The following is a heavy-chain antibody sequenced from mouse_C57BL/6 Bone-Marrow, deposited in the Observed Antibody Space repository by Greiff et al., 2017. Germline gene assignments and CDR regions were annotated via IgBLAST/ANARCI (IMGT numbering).Heavy chain of an antibody. J-gene: IGHJ1*03. CDR3: ARGNYYGSSYDFDV. D-gene: IGHD1-1*01. V-gene: IGHV5-4*03. CDR1: GFTFSSYA. CDR2: ISDGGSYT. Sequence: EVKLVESGGGLVKPGGSLKLSCAASGFTFSSYAMSWVRQTPEKRLEWVATISDGGSYTYYPDNVQGRFTISRDNAKNNLYLQMSHLKSEDTAMYYCARGNYYGSSYDFDVWGTGTTVTVSS.